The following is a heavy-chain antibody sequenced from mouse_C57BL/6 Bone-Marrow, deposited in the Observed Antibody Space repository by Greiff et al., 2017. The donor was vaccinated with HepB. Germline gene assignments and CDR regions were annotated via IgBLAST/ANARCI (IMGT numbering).Heavy chain of an antibody. D-gene: IGHD2-3*01. V-gene: IGHV3-6*01. CDR2: ISYDGSN. CDR3: AREVYDGSWFAY. J-gene: IGHJ3*01. CDR1: GYSITSGYY. Sequence: DVKLVESGPGLVKPSQSLSLTCSVTGYSITSGYYWNWIRQFPGNKLEWMGYISYDGSNNYNPSLKNRISITRDTSKNQFFLKLNSVTTEDTATYYCAREVYDGSWFAYWGQGTLVTVSA.